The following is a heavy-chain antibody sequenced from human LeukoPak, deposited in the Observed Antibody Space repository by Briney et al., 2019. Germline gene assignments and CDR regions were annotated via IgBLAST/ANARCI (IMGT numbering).Heavy chain of an antibody. D-gene: IGHD6-19*01. CDR2: ISGSGGNT. J-gene: IGHJ5*02. V-gene: IGHV3-23*01. Sequence: PGGSLRLSCAASGFTCSSYAMSWVRRAPGKGLEWVSSISGSGGNTYYAQSVKGRFTISRDNSENTLYLQMDTLRADDTALYFCAKDPYNTAVANTNRWFDPWGQGTLVTVSS. CDR3: AKDPYNTAVANTNRWFDP. CDR1: GFTCSSYA.